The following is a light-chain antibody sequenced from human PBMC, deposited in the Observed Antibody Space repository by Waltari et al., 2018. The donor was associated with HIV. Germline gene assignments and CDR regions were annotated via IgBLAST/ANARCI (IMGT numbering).Light chain of an antibody. CDR2: RNN. CDR3: SAWYGCLSGLV. CDR1: SSNIGSNY. V-gene: IGLV1-47*01. Sequence: QSVLTQPPSASGTPGQRVTISCSGSSSNIGSNYGYWYQQLPGTAPKLLIYRNNHRLSGFLSRFSCSNSGTSGSLGISWLRSVVEVYYYCSAWYGCLSGLVFGGGTYVTVL. J-gene: IGLJ3*02.